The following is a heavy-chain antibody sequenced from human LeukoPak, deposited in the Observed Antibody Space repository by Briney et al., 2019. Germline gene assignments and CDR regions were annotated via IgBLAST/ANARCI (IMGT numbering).Heavy chain of an antibody. CDR3: AKGGRDSGYSSGWDPSYYYYGMDV. V-gene: IGHV3-23*01. D-gene: IGHD6-19*01. J-gene: IGHJ6*02. Sequence: PGGSLRLSCAASGFTFSSYAMSWVRQAPGKGLEWVSAISGSGGSTYYADSVKGRFTISRDNSKNTLYLQMNSLRAEDTAVYYCAKGGRDSGYSSGWDPSYYYYGMDVRGQGTTVTVSS. CDR2: ISGSGGST. CDR1: GFTFSSYA.